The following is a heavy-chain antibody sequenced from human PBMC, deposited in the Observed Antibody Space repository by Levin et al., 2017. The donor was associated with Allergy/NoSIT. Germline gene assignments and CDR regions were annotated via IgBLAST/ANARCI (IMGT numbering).Heavy chain of an antibody. CDR2: IKQDGSEK. CDR3: ARDGAGYGDYAVDY. D-gene: IGHD4-17*01. V-gene: IGHV3-7*04. CDR1: GFTFSSYW. J-gene: IGHJ4*02. Sequence: GESLKISCAASGFTFSSYWMSWVRQAPGKGLEWVANIKQDGSEKYYVDSVKGRFTISRDNAKNSLYLQMNSLRAEDTAVYYCARDGAGYGDYAVDYWGQGTLVTVSS.